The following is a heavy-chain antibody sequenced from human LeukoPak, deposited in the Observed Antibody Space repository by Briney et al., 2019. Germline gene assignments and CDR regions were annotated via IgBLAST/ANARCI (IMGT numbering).Heavy chain of an antibody. D-gene: IGHD6-6*01. Sequence: SETLSLTCAVYSGSFSGYYWSWIRQPPGKGLEWIGEINHSGSTNYNPSLKSRVTISVDTSKNQFSLKLSSVTAADTAVYYCARGPRPKYSSSSGYFDYWGQGTLVTVSS. CDR1: SGSFSGYY. V-gene: IGHV4-34*01. CDR2: INHSGST. J-gene: IGHJ4*02. CDR3: ARGPRPKYSSSSGYFDY.